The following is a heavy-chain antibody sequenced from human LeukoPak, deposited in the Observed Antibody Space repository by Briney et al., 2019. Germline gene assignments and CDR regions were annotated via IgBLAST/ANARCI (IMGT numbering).Heavy chain of an antibody. J-gene: IGHJ4*02. V-gene: IGHV3-23*01. D-gene: IGHD3-10*01. CDR1: GFTFSSYA. Sequence: PGGSLRLSCAASGFTFSSYAMHWVRQASGKGLEWVSGITDNGRKTYYADSVKGRFSISRDNSKNTLYLQMSDLRAEDTAVYYCAKITVATTPNYWGQGTLVTVSS. CDR3: AKITVATTPNY. CDR2: ITDNGRKT.